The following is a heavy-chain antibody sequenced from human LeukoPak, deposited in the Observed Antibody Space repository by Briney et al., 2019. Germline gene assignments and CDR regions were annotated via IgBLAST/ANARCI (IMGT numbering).Heavy chain of an antibody. CDR3: AKLAAKNIAAAGKD. V-gene: IGHV3-11*03. Sequence: PGGSLRLSCAVSGFTFSDYYMSWIRQAPGKGLEWVSYISGSSSYTNYADSVKGRFTISRDNSKNTLYLQMNSLRAEDTAVYYCAKLAAKNIAAAGKDWGQGTLVTVSS. CDR1: GFTFSDYY. D-gene: IGHD6-13*01. J-gene: IGHJ4*02. CDR2: ISGSSSYT.